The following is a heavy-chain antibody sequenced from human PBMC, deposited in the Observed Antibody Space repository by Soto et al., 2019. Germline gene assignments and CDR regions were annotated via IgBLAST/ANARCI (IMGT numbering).Heavy chain of an antibody. Sequence: QVQLVESGGAVVQPGGPLRLSCAASGFTFSSSVMHWVRQAPGKGLEWVAGISHDENAKHYADSVKGRFTISRDNSNNVLYLQLSSLRAEDTGVYYCAREGHSSGHAPAFDYWGQGVLVTVSS. CDR1: GFTFSSSV. J-gene: IGHJ4*02. D-gene: IGHD3-22*01. CDR3: AREGHSSGHAPAFDY. V-gene: IGHV3-30-3*01. CDR2: ISHDENAK.